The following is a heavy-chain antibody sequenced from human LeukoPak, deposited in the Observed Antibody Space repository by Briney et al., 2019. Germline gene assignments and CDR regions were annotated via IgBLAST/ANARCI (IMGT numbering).Heavy chain of an antibody. CDR2: IYYSGST. J-gene: IGHJ4*02. CDR1: GGSISSSSYY. V-gene: IGHV4-39*01. D-gene: IGHD6-13*01. CDR3: ARLVMYSSSWEYYFDY. Sequence: SETLSLTCTVSGGSISSSSYYWGWIRQPPGKGLEWIGSIYYSGSTYYNPSLKRRVTISVDTSKNQFSLKLSSVTAADTAVYYCARLVMYSSSWEYYFDYWGQGTLVTVSS.